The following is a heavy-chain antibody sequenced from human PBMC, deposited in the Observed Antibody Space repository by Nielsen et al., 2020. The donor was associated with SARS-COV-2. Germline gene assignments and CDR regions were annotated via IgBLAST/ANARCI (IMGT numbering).Heavy chain of an antibody. D-gene: IGHD6-13*01. CDR3: AREGIAAAGILLFDY. V-gene: IGHV3-21*01. CDR2: ISSSSSYI. Sequence: GGSLRLSCAASGFTFSSYSMNWVRQAPGKGLEWVSSISSSSSYIYYADSVKGRFTISRDNAKNSLYLQMNSLRAEDTAVYYCAREGIAAAGILLFDYWGQGTLVTVSS. J-gene: IGHJ4*02. CDR1: GFTFSSYS.